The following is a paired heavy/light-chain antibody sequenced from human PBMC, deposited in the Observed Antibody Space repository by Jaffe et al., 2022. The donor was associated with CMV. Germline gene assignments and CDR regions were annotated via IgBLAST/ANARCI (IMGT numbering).Heavy chain of an antibody. CDR3: ARERSYYYDSSGYYYRNDAFDI. D-gene: IGHD3-22*01. V-gene: IGHV3-66*01. CDR1: GFTVSSNY. CDR2: IYSGGST. J-gene: IGHJ3*02. Sequence: EVQLVESGGGLVQPGGSLRLSCAASGFTVSSNYMSWVRQAPGKGLEWVSVIYSGGSTYYADSVKGRFTISRDNSKNTLYLQMNSLRAEDTAVYYCARERSYYYDSSGYYYRNDAFDIWGQGTMVTVSS.
Light chain of an antibody. Sequence: IQLTQSPSSLSASVGDRVTITCRASQGISSYLAWYQQKPGKAPKLLIYAASTLQSGVPSRFSGSGSGTDFTLTISSLQPEDFATYYCQQLNSRTFGQGTKVEIK. CDR3: QQLNSRT. J-gene: IGKJ1*01. V-gene: IGKV1-9*01. CDR2: AAS. CDR1: QGISSY.